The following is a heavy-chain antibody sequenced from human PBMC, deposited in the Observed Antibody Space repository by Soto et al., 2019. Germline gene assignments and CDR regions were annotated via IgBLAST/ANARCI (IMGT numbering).Heavy chain of an antibody. J-gene: IGHJ5*02. CDR1: GYTFTGYY. D-gene: IGHD2-15*01. CDR3: ARAMPGDIEESNWFDP. V-gene: IGHV1-2*04. CDR2: INPNSGGT. Sequence: GASVKVSCKASGYTFTGYYMHWVRQAPGQGLEWMGWINPNSGGTNYAQKFQGWVTMTRDTSISTAYMELSRLRSDDTAVYYCARAMPGDIEESNWFDPWGQGTLVTVSS.